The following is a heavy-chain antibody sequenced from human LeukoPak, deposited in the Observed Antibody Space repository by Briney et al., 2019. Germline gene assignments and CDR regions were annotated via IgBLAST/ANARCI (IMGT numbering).Heavy chain of an antibody. Sequence: SQTLSLTCTVSGGSISSGGYYWSWIRQHPGKGLEWIGYIYYSGSTYYNPSLKSRVTISVDTSKNQFSLKLSSATAADTAVYYCARLYYYDSSGYYYGGPNWFDPWGQGTLVTVSS. J-gene: IGHJ5*02. CDR1: GGSISSGGYY. D-gene: IGHD3-22*01. CDR2: IYYSGST. CDR3: ARLYYYDSSGYYYGGPNWFDP. V-gene: IGHV4-31*03.